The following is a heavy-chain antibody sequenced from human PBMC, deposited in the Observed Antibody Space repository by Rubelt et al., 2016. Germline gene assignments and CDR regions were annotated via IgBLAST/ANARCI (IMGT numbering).Heavy chain of an antibody. CDR1: GFTFSSSA. V-gene: IGHV3-23*04. CDR3: ARPLYGSSWGL. D-gene: IGHD6-6*01. J-gene: IGHJ4*02. CDR2: IYGSAARYGDADTT. Sequence: EVQLVESGGGLVQPGGSLRLSCAASGFTFSSSAITWVRQAPGKGLEWVSVIYGSAARYGDADTTYYADSVKGRFNISTDTARETLYLQMERLRAEDTAVYYCARPLYGSSWGLWGQGTLVTVST.